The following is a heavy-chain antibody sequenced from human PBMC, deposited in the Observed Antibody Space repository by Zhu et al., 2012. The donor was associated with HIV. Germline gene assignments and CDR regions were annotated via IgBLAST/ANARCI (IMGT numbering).Heavy chain of an antibody. CDR1: GFTFSTYS. Sequence: EVRLLESGGDLVQPGGSLRLSCAASGFTFSTYSMSWVRQAPGKGLEWVSIISGSGGKTDYADSVEGRFTIPRDNSNNILYLQMNDLRAEDTALYYCAKALHLVVESALPRDAFDIWGQGTVVTFLQ. CDR3: AKALHLVVESALPRDAFDI. CDR2: ISGSGGKT. V-gene: IGHV3-23*01. J-gene: IGHJ3*02. D-gene: IGHD2-21*02.